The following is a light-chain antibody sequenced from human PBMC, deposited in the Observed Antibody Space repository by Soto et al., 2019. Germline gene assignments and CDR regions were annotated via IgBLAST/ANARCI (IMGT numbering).Light chain of an antibody. CDR3: QQASSFPLT. V-gene: IGKV1-12*01. Sequence: IQMTQSPSSVSASVGDSVTITCRASQVISSWLAWYQVKPGKAPKLLIYGASNRESGVPSRFSASESGTLFTLTIISLQPEDFATYYCQQASSFPLTFGGGTTVEI. CDR1: QVISSW. CDR2: GAS. J-gene: IGKJ4*01.